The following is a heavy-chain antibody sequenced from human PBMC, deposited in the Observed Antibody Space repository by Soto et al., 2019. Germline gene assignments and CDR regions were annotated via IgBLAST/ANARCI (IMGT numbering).Heavy chain of an antibody. CDR1: GFTFSNAW. Sequence: VQLVESGGSLVKPGGSLRLSCAAAGFTFSNAWMNWVRQAPGKVLEWVGRIKSETDGGTADYAAPVKGRLTISRDDPKSSLDLQMKSLKTEDTAVYYCSTDVGDSWGQGTLVTVSS. CDR2: IKSETDGGTA. J-gene: IGHJ4*02. V-gene: IGHV3-15*07. CDR3: STDVGDS.